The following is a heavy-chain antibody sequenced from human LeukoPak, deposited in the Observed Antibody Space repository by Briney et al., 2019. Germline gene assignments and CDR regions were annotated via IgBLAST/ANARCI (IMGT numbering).Heavy chain of an antibody. D-gene: IGHD3-9*01. CDR2: INGSGGST. V-gene: IGHV3-23*01. Sequence: GGSLRLSCVASGFTFSSYAMIWVRQAPGKGLEWVSAINGSGGSTYYADSVKGRFTISRDNSKNTLYLQMNSLRAEDTAVYYCAITYDILTGYYPFDYWGQGTLVTVSS. CDR3: AITYDILTGYYPFDY. CDR1: GFTFSSYA. J-gene: IGHJ4*02.